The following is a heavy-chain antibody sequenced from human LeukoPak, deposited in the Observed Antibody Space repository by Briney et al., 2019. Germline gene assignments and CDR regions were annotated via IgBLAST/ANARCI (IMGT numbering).Heavy chain of an antibody. V-gene: IGHV3-48*03. CDR2: ISSSGSTI. CDR1: GFTFSSYE. CDR3: ARALPNDILTGYYPGLFDY. D-gene: IGHD3-9*01. J-gene: IGHJ4*02. Sequence: GGSLRLSCAASGFTFSSYEMNWVRQAPGKGLEWDSYISSSGSTIYYADSVKGRFTISRDNAKNSLYLQMNSLRAEDTAVYYCARALPNDILTGYYPGLFDYWGQGTLVTVSS.